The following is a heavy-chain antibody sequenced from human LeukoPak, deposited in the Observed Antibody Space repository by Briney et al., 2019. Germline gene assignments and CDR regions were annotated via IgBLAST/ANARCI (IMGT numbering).Heavy chain of an antibody. CDR3: ARHLHNQPFPSFDP. CDR1: GGSVTTYY. CDR2: IYTSGGT. Sequence: SETLSLTCSVSGGSVTTYYWSWIRQPPGKGLEWIGYIYTSGGTNHNPSLKSRVTISVDTSKNQFSLKLTSVTAADTAVYYCARHLHNQPFPSFDPWGQGTLVTVSS. V-gene: IGHV4-4*09. D-gene: IGHD1-1*01. J-gene: IGHJ5*02.